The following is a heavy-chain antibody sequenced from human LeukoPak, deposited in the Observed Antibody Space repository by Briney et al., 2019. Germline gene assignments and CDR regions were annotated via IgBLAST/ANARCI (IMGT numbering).Heavy chain of an antibody. CDR3: ARDPDFYDFWSGYYRPYYFDY. J-gene: IGHJ4*02. V-gene: IGHV3-23*01. Sequence: GGSLRLSCAASGFTFSSYGMSWVRQAPGKGLEWVSAIGGRDGSTYYADSVKGRFTISRDNAKNSLYLQMNSLRAEDTAVYYCARDPDFYDFWSGYYRPYYFDYWGQGTLVTVSS. CDR1: GFTFSSYG. D-gene: IGHD3-3*01. CDR2: IGGRDGST.